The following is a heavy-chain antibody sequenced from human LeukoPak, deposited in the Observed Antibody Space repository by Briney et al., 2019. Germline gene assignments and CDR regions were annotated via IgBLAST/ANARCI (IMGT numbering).Heavy chain of an antibody. Sequence: GSLRLSCAASGFNFSSYGMHWVRQAPGKGLEWVTFVRYDQSATVYADSVQGRFAISRDNSKNTVYLQMNSLRVEDTALYFCVKDQGECPGSRCYLRFLEYWGKGTLVIVSS. CDR2: VRYDQSAT. J-gene: IGHJ4*02. CDR1: GFNFSSYG. CDR3: VKDQGECPGSRCYLRFLEY. D-gene: IGHD3-3*01. V-gene: IGHV3-30*02.